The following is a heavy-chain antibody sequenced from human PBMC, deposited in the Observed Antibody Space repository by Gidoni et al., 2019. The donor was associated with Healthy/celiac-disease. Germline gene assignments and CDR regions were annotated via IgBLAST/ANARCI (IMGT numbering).Heavy chain of an antibody. Sequence: QGQLVQSGAAVKKPGSSVKVSCTESGGTLSSYAISWVRQAPGQGLEWMAGIIPIFCTANYAQKFQVRVTITADESTSTAYMELVSLRSEYTAVYYCARSRADYDFWSGMGYWGQGTLFTFSS. J-gene: IGHJ4*02. V-gene: IGHV1-69*01. CDR3: ARSRADYDFWSGMGY. CDR1: GGTLSSYA. D-gene: IGHD3-3*01. CDR2: IIPIFCTA.